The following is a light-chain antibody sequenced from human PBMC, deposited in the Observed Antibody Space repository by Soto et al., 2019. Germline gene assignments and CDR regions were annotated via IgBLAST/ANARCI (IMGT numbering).Light chain of an antibody. CDR3: CSYTTSNTRQIV. CDR2: DVT. V-gene: IGLV2-14*01. Sequence: QSVRTQPASVSGSPGQSITIFCTGTSSDVGGYNYVSWYQQQPGKAPKFMIYDVTNRPSGVSNRFSGSKSGNTASLTISGLQAEDEADYYCCSYTTSNTRQIVFGTGTKVTVL. CDR1: SSDVGGYNY. J-gene: IGLJ1*01.